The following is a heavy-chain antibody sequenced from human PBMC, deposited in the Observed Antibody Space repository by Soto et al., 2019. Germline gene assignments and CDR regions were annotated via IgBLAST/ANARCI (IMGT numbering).Heavy chain of an antibody. J-gene: IGHJ5*02. Sequence: SETLSLTCTVSNDSIRSGTYYWAWIRQPPGRGLEWMGSLSYHSGTTYFNPSLKSRVTMSVDKSRNQFSLKLTSVTAADTAVYYCARVVVPAPIWGYNYFDPWGRGTRVTVSS. D-gene: IGHD2-2*01. CDR3: ARVVVPAPIWGYNYFDP. CDR1: NDSIRSGTYY. V-gene: IGHV4-39*07. CDR2: LSYHSGTT.